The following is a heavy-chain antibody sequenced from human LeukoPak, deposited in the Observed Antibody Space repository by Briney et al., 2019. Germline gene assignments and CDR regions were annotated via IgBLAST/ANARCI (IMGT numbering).Heavy chain of an antibody. D-gene: IGHD1-1*01. V-gene: IGHV3-53*01. CDR1: GFTVSANF. CDR2: IYTGGST. Sequence: GGSLRLSCAASGFTVSANFMSWVRQAPGKGPEWVSVIYTGGSTYYADSVKGRFTISRDDSKNTLYLQVNSLRAEDTAVYFCARTPGTDYFDYWGQGTLVTVSS. CDR3: ARTPGTDYFDY. J-gene: IGHJ4*02.